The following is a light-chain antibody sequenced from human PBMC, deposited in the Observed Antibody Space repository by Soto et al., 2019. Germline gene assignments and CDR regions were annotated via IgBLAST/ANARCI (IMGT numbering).Light chain of an antibody. CDR3: SSYTSSSTLV. CDR2: EVS. Sequence: QSALTQPASVSGSPGQSITISCTGTSSDVSGYNYVSWYQQHPGKAPKLMIYEVSYRPSGVSNRFSASKSGNTASLTISGLQAEDEADYYCSSYTSSSTLVFGGGTQLTVL. V-gene: IGLV2-14*01. CDR1: SSDVSGYNY. J-gene: IGLJ2*01.